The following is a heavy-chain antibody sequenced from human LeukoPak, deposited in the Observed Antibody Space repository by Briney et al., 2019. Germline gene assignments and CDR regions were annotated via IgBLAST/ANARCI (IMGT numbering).Heavy chain of an antibody. V-gene: IGHV4-59*01. CDR2: IYYSGST. CDR1: GGSISSYY. J-gene: IGHJ4*02. CDR3: ASGLIGYCSGGSCYRGYFDY. D-gene: IGHD2-15*01. Sequence: SETLSLTCTVSGGSISSYYWSWIRQPPGKGLEWIGHIYYSGSTNYNPSLKSRVTISVDTSKNQFPLKLSSVTAADTAVYYCASGLIGYCSGGSCYRGYFDYWGQGTLVTVSS.